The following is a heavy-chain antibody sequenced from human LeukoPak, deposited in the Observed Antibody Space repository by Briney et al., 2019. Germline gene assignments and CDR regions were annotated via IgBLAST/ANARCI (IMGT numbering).Heavy chain of an antibody. Sequence: GASVKVSCKASGYTFTSYAMNWVRQAPGQGLEWMGWINTNTGNPTYAQGFTGRFVFSLDTSVSTAYLQISSLKAEDTAVYYCAIPYLPPHQYSSSWKNPRNNWFDPWGQGTLVTVSS. CDR2: INTNTGNP. CDR3: AIPYLPPHQYSSSWKNPRNNWFDP. J-gene: IGHJ5*02. V-gene: IGHV7-4-1*02. D-gene: IGHD6-6*01. CDR1: GYTFTSYA.